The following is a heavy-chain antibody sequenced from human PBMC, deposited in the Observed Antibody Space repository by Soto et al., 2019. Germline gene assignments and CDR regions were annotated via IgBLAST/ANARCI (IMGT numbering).Heavy chain of an antibody. CDR2: INNDGSII. Sequence: PGGSLRLSCAASGFTLSWYWMHWVRQAPGKGLEWVSDINNDGSIINYADSVKGRFSISRDNAKNTLYLQMNSLRAEDTAVYFCARGPPAMGYYFDYWGQGILVTVSS. CDR3: ARGPPAMGYYFDY. CDR1: GFTLSWYW. D-gene: IGHD5-18*01. V-gene: IGHV3-74*01. J-gene: IGHJ4*02.